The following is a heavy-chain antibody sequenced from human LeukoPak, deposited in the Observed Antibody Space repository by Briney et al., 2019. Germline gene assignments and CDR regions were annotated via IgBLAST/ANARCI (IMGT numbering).Heavy chain of an antibody. CDR3: ATYSSSGAFDI. Sequence: SETLSLTCTVSGDSISSGVYYWSWIRQPAGKGLEWIGRIYTSGSTNYNPSLKSRVTMSVDTSKNQFSLKLSSVTAADTAVYYCATYSSSGAFDIWGQGTMVTVSS. D-gene: IGHD6-6*01. CDR2: IYTSGST. V-gene: IGHV4-61*02. CDR1: GDSISSGVYY. J-gene: IGHJ3*02.